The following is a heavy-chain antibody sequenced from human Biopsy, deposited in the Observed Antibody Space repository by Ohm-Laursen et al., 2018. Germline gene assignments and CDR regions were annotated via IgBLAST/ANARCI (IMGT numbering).Heavy chain of an antibody. J-gene: IGHJ5*02. CDR1: GGSISGSS. D-gene: IGHD3-3*01. CDR2: VYNGGIT. CDR3: ARTPRDSFWSGSYKRGLWFDP. Sequence: SQTLSLTCIVSGGSISGSSWSWIRQPPGKGLEWIGHVYNGGITNYNPSLKSRVTISKDTSKNQFSLQVNSVTAADTAVYYCARTPRDSFWSGSYKRGLWFDPWGQGTLVIVSS. V-gene: IGHV4-59*01.